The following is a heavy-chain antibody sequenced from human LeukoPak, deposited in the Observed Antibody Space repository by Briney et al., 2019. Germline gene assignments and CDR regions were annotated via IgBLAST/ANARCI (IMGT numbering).Heavy chain of an antibody. CDR3: ARATDSSGYYSNPNFDY. V-gene: IGHV4-30-4*08. CDR1: GGSISSGDYY. Sequence: SETLSLTCTVSGGSISSGDYYWSWIRQPPGKGLEWIGYIYYSGSTYYNPSLKSRVTISVDTSENQFSLKLSSVTAADTAVYYCARATDSSGYYSNPNFDYWGQGTLVTVSS. D-gene: IGHD3-22*01. CDR2: IYYSGST. J-gene: IGHJ4*02.